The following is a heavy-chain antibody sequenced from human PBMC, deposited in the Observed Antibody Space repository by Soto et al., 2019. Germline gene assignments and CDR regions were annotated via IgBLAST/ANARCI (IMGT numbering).Heavy chain of an antibody. CDR3: AKKVNSGSGSQYFDY. CDR1: GFTFSSYS. Sequence: EVQLLESGGGLVQPGGSLRLSCAASGFTFSSYSMSWVRQAPGKGLEWVSGFSTSGDGGTTHYADSVKGRFTISRDNSQNTPFSQMNSLGAEETAIYYCAKKVNSGSGSQYFDYWGQGTLVTVSS. V-gene: IGHV3-23*01. D-gene: IGHD3-10*01. CDR2: TSGDGGTT. J-gene: IGHJ4*02.